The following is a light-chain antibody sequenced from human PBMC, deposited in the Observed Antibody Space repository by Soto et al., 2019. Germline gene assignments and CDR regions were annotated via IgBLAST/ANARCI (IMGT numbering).Light chain of an antibody. CDR1: QTMTSW. CDR3: QHYNSYSEA. V-gene: IGKV1-5*03. CDR2: PAS. J-gene: IGKJ1*01. Sequence: IQMPQSXFTLCRSKADXXXXXSXDSQTMTSWFAWYQQKXGKAPKRLIYPASXLQSGVPSRFSGSGSGTEFTLTISSLQPDDFATYYCQHYNSYSEAFGQGTKLDI.